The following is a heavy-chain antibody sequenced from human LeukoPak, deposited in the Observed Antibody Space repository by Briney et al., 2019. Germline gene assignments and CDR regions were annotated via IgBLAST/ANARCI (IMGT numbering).Heavy chain of an antibody. J-gene: IGHJ4*02. CDR2: IYHSGST. CDR1: GGSISTYY. D-gene: IGHD2-21*01. Sequence: SETLSLTCTVSGGSISTYYWSWIRQPPGKGLEWIGEIYHSGSTNYSPSLKSRVTISVDKSKNQFSLKLSSVTAADTAVYYCARVYSRAHFDYWGQGTLVTVSS. V-gene: IGHV4-59*12. CDR3: ARVYSRAHFDY.